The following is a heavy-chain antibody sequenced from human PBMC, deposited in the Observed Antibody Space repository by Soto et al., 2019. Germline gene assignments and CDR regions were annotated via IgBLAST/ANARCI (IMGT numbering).Heavy chain of an antibody. D-gene: IGHD3-22*01. CDR3: ARRGGYYYYDSSGYYFDY. CDR2: IWYDGSNK. Sequence: GGSLRLSCAASGFTFSSYGMHWVRQAPGKGLEWVAVIWYDGSNKYYVDSVKGRFTISRDNSKNTLYLQMNSLRAEDTAVYYCARRGGYYYYDSSGYYFDYWGQGTLVTVSS. CDR1: GFTFSSYG. V-gene: IGHV3-33*01. J-gene: IGHJ4*02.